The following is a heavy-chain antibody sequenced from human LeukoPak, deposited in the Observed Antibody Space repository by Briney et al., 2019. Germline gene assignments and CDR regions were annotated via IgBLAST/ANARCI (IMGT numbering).Heavy chain of an antibody. CDR1: GYTFTGYY. CDR3: ARDAIVVVVAATDAYFDS. D-gene: IGHD2-15*01. CDR2: INPNSGGT. J-gene: IGHJ4*02. Sequence: PSASVKVSCKASGYTFTGYYMHWVRQAPGQGLEWMGWINPNSGGTNYAQKFQGRVTMTRDTSISTAYMELSRLRSDDTAVYYCARDAIVVVVAATDAYFDSWGQGTLVTVSS. V-gene: IGHV1-2*02.